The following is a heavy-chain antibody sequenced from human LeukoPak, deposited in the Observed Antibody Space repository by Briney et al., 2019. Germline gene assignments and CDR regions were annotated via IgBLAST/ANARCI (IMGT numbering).Heavy chain of an antibody. J-gene: IGHJ4*02. D-gene: IGHD3-10*01. V-gene: IGHV4-59*01. CDR2: MYYTGRT. Sequence: SETLSLTCTVSGDSMSYYYWSWIRQTPGKGLEWLGYMYYTGRTNYNPSLKSRVTISVDTSKNQFSLKLTSVTAADTAVYYCARVGSYTVPDWGQGTLVTVSS. CDR3: ARVGSYTVPD. CDR1: GDSMSYYY.